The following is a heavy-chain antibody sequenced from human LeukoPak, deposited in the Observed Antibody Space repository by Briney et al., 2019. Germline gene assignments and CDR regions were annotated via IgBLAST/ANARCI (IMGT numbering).Heavy chain of an antibody. J-gene: IGHJ4*02. D-gene: IGHD3-10*01. Sequence: SETLSLTCVVYGGSFSGDYWSWIRQPPGRGLEWIGEINHSGRTNYNPSLKSQVTISVDTSKNQFSLKLSSVTAADTAVYYCPREGFGELSHFDYWGQGTLVTVSS. CDR1: GGSFSGDY. V-gene: IGHV4-34*01. CDR3: PREGFGELSHFDY. CDR2: INHSGRT.